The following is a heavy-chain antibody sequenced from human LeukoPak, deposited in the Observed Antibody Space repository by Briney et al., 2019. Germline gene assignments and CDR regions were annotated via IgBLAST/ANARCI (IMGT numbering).Heavy chain of an antibody. V-gene: IGHV4-34*01. CDR3: ARALWLDHFDY. Sequence: SETLSLTCAVYGGSFSGYYWSWIRHPPRKGLEWIGEINHSGSTNYNPSLKSRVTISVDTSKNQFSVKLSSVTAADTAVYYCARALWLDHFDYWGQGTLVTVSS. J-gene: IGHJ4*02. D-gene: IGHD6-19*01. CDR2: INHSGST. CDR1: GGSFSGYY.